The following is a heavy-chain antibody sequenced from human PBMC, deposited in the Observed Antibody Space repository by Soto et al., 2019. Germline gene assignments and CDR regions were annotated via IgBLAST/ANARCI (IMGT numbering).Heavy chain of an antibody. CDR1: GFTFGDYA. J-gene: IGHJ6*03. Sequence: EVQLVESGGGLVQPGRSLRLSCAASGFTFGDYAMHWVRQAPGKGLEWVSGISWNSVSRFYADSVKGRFTISRDNAPNSLYPQMNTLTSDDTALYYCAKVGVTWPLLYYYYMDVWGQGITVTVSS. CDR3: AKVGVTWPLLYYYYMDV. V-gene: IGHV3-9*01. CDR2: ISWNSVSR. D-gene: IGHD2-15*01.